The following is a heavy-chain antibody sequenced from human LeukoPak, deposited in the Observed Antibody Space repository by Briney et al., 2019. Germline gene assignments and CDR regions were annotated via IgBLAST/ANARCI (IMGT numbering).Heavy chain of an antibody. CDR1: GFTFSDYY. V-gene: IGHV3-33*08. CDR3: ARPKDYGDYRFDY. J-gene: IGHJ4*02. Sequence: HPGGSLRLSCAASGFTFSDYYMHWVRQAPGKGLEWVAVIWYDGSNKYYADSVKGRFTISRDNSKNTLYLQMNSLKAEDTAVYYCARPKDYGDYRFDYWGQGTLVTVSS. CDR2: IWYDGSNK. D-gene: IGHD4-17*01.